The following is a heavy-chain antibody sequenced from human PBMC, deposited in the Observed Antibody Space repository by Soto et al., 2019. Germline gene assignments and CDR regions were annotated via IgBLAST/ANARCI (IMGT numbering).Heavy chain of an antibody. D-gene: IGHD4-17*01. Sequence: QVQLVQSGAEVKKSGASVKVSCKASGYTFTSHDINWVRQATGQGLEWMGWMNPNSGNTGYAQKFQGRVTMPRNTSVSTAYMELSSLRSEDTAVYYCARWDYGDYARFDYWGPGTLVTVSS. V-gene: IGHV1-8*01. CDR2: MNPNSGNT. J-gene: IGHJ4*02. CDR1: GYTFTSHD. CDR3: ARWDYGDYARFDY.